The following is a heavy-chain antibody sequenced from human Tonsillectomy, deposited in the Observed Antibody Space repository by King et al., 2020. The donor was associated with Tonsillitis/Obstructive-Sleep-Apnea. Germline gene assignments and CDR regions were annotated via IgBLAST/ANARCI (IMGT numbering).Heavy chain of an antibody. CDR2: ISSSSSYI. D-gene: IGHD1-7*01. CDR1: GFTFSSYS. Sequence: VQLVESGGGLVKPGGSLRLSCAASGFTFSSYSMNWVRQAPGKGLEWVSFISSSSSYIYYADSVKGRFTISRDNAKNSLYLQMNSLRAEATAVYYCARAREAPNQLRTNLMWTSDYWRQRTLVTVSS. V-gene: IGHV3-21*01. CDR3: ARAREAPNQLRTNLMWTSDY. J-gene: IGHJ4*02.